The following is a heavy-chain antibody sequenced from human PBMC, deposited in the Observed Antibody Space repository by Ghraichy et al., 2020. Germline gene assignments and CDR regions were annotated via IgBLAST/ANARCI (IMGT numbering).Heavy chain of an antibody. CDR2: INPNSGGT. Sequence: ASVKVSCKASGYTFTGYYMHWVRQAPGQGLEWMGWINPNSGGTNYAQKFQGWVTMTRDTSNSTAYMELSRLRSDDTAVYYCAREGVPDDFWSGYYFDYYYGMDVWGQGTTVTVSS. J-gene: IGHJ6*02. V-gene: IGHV1-2*04. CDR3: AREGVPDDFWSGYYFDYYYGMDV. CDR1: GYTFTGYY. D-gene: IGHD3-3*01.